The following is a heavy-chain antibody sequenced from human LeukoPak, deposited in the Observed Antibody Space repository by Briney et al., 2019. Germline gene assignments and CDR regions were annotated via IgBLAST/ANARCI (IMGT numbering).Heavy chain of an antibody. Sequence: GESLKFSCKGSGYSFTNYWIGWVRQMPGKGLEWMGIIYPGDSDTRYSPSFQGQVTISADKSIGTAYVQWSSLKASDTAMYYCARSGNSRFDASDIWGQGTMVTVSS. V-gene: IGHV5-51*01. CDR1: GYSFTNYW. CDR3: ARSGNSRFDASDI. J-gene: IGHJ3*02. D-gene: IGHD4-23*01. CDR2: IYPGDSDT.